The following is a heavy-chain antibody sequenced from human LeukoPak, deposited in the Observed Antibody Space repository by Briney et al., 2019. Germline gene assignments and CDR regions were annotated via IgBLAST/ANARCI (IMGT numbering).Heavy chain of an antibody. CDR1: GFTFSSYW. CDR3: ARDSGSDAFDI. V-gene: IGHV3-74*01. J-gene: IGHJ3*02. D-gene: IGHD3-10*01. Sequence: PGGSLRLSCAASGFTFSSYWMHWVRQAPGKGLVWVSRINSDGSSISYADSVKGRFTISRDNAKNTLYLQMNSLRAEDTAVYYCARDSGSDAFDIWGQGTMVTVSS. CDR2: INSDGSSI.